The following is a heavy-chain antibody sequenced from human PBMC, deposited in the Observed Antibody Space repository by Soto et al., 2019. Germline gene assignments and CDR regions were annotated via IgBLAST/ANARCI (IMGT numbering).Heavy chain of an antibody. CDR1: GFTFSSYA. CDR3: ARVALYGDYFDY. J-gene: IGHJ4*02. D-gene: IGHD4-17*01. CDR2: ISYDGSNK. V-gene: IGHV3-30-3*01. Sequence: GGSLRLSCAASGFTFSSYAMHWFRQAPGKGLEWVAVISYDGSNKYYADSVKGRFTISRDNSKNTLYLQMNSLRAEDTAVYYCARVALYGDYFDYWGQGTLVTVSS.